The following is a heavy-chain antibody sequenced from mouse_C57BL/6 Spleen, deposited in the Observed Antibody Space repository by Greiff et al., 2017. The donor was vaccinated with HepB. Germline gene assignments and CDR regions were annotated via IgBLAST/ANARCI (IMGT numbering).Heavy chain of an antibody. CDR1: GFNIKDYY. V-gene: IGHV14-1*01. Sequence: EVQLQQSGAELVRPGASVKLSCTASGFNIKDYYMHWVKQRPEQGLEWIGRIDPEDGDTEYAPKFQGKATMTADTSSNTAYLQLSSLTSEDTAVYYCTTVGWLRGRGYYFDYWGQGTTLTVAA. D-gene: IGHD2-2*01. CDR2: IDPEDGDT. CDR3: TTVGWLRGRGYYFDY. J-gene: IGHJ2*01.